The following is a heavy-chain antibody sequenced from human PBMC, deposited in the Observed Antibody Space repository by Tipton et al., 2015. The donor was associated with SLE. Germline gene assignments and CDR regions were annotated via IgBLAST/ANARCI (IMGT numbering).Heavy chain of an antibody. Sequence: TLSLTCTVSGGSISSSSYFWGWIRQPPGKGREWIGSIHYSGSTNYNPSLKSRVTISVDTSTNQFSLKLSSVTAADTAVYYCAREGIEMATIGNWGQGTMVTVSS. CDR2: IHYSGST. J-gene: IGHJ3*01. V-gene: IGHV4-39*07. CDR1: GGSISSSSYF. D-gene: IGHD5-24*01. CDR3: AREGIEMATIGN.